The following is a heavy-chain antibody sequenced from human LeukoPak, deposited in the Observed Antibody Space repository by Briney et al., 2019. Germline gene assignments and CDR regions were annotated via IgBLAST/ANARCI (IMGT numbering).Heavy chain of an antibody. Sequence: PGGSLRLSCAASGFTFSSYEMNWVRQAPGKGLEGVSYISSSGSTIYYADSVKGRFTISRDNAKNSLYLQMNSLRAEDTAVYYCARPYYYDSSGSPMRYRGQGTLVTVSS. CDR2: ISSSGSTI. CDR1: GFTFSSYE. D-gene: IGHD3-22*01. V-gene: IGHV3-48*03. J-gene: IGHJ4*02. CDR3: ARPYYYDSSGSPMRY.